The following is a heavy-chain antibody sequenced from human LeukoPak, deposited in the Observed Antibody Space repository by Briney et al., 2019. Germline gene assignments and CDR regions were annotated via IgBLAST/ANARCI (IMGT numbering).Heavy chain of an antibody. D-gene: IGHD6-19*01. Sequence: GGSLRLSCEASGFTFSSYAMSWVRQAPGKGLEWVSAISGSGGSTYYADSVKGRFTISRDKSKNTLYLQMNSLRAEDTAVYYCARDAGSGWYYASLYYYYYMDVWGKGTTVTVSS. V-gene: IGHV3-23*01. CDR1: GFTFSSYA. CDR2: ISGSGGST. CDR3: ARDAGSGWYYASLYYYYYMDV. J-gene: IGHJ6*03.